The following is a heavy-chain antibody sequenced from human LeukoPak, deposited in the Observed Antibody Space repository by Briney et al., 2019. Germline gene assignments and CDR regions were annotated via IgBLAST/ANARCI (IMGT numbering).Heavy chain of an antibody. CDR1: GYSFTSYW. CDR3: ARGMATICFDY. J-gene: IGHJ4*02. V-gene: IGHV5-51*01. Sequence: GESLKISCKVSGYSFTSYWIGWMRQLPGKGLEWMGIIYPDDSDIRYSPSFQGQVTISADKSISTAYLQWSSLKASDTAMYYCARGMATICFDYWGQGTLVTVSS. CDR2: IYPDDSDI. D-gene: IGHD5-24*01.